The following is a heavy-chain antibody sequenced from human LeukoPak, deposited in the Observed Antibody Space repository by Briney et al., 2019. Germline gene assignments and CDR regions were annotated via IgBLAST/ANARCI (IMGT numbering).Heavy chain of an antibody. CDR2: ISYDGSNK. Sequence: GRSLRLSCAASGFTFSSYAMHWVRQAPGKGLEWVAVISYDGSNKYYADSVKGRFTISRDNSKNTLYLQMNSLRAEDTAVYYCAKDKGWLPGYGMDVWGQGTTVTVSS. CDR1: GFTFSSYA. CDR3: AKDKGWLPGYGMDV. J-gene: IGHJ6*02. D-gene: IGHD5-12*01. V-gene: IGHV3-30-3*01.